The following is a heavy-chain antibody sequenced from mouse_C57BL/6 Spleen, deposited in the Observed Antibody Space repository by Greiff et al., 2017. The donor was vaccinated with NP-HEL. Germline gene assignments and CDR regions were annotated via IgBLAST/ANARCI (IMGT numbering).Heavy chain of an antibody. J-gene: IGHJ4*01. Sequence: QVQLQQSGAELVRPGASVTLSCKASGYTFTDYEMHWVKQRPGQGLEWIGEIDPSDSYTNYNQKFKGKSTLTVDKSSSTAYMQLSSLTSEDSAVYYCARGDVGSMDYWGQGTSVTVSS. CDR3: ARGDVGSMDY. V-gene: IGHV1-69*01. D-gene: IGHD3-3*01. CDR1: GYTFTDYE. CDR2: IDPSDSYT.